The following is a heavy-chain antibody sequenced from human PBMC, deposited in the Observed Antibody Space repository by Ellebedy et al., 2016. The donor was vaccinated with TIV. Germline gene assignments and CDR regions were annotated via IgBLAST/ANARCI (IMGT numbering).Heavy chain of an antibody. J-gene: IGHJ6*02. CDR1: GFTFSSYA. V-gene: IGHV3-23*01. Sequence: GGSLRLXXAAPGFTFSSYAVSWVRQAPGKGLEWVSAISVSGDRTYYGDSVKGRFTISRDDSKNALYLQMNSLRAEDTAVYYCAKRLTAAGSGQYYYGMDVWGQGTTVTVSS. D-gene: IGHD6-13*01. CDR2: ISVSGDRT. CDR3: AKRLTAAGSGQYYYGMDV.